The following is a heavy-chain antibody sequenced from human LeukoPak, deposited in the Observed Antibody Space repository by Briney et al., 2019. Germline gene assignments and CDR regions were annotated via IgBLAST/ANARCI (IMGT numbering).Heavy chain of an antibody. V-gene: IGHV3-33*08. J-gene: IGHJ4*02. CDR1: GFTFSSHG. D-gene: IGHD4-17*01. CDR3: ARGDPTVTTKQNFDY. Sequence: PGGSLRLSCAVSGFTFSSHGMGWVRQAPGKGLEWVAVIWYDGSNKYYADSVKGRFTISRDNSKNTLYLQMNSLRVEDTAVYYCARGDPTVTTKQNFDYWGQGTLVTVSS. CDR2: IWYDGSNK.